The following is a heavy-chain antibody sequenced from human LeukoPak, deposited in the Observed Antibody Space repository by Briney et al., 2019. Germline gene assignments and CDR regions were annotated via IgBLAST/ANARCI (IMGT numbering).Heavy chain of an antibody. D-gene: IGHD3-10*01. Sequence: GGSLRLSCAASGFTFSGDYMSWIRQAPGEGLEWVSYISSVGSTTVYAGSVKGRFTISRDNAKNSLFLQMNSLRAEDTAVYYCARARGAGPGAHFDFWGQGTPVIVSS. CDR1: GFTFSGDY. CDR3: ARARGAGPGAHFDF. J-gene: IGHJ4*02. V-gene: IGHV3-11*01. CDR2: ISSVGSTT.